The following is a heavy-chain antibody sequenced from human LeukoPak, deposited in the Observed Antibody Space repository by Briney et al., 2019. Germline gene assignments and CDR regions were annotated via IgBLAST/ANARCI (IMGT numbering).Heavy chain of an antibody. CDR1: GFTFDDYA. J-gene: IGHJ4*02. CDR2: ISWNSGSI. D-gene: IGHD3-3*01. V-gene: IGHV3-9*01. CDR3: AKVGYNYDFWSGPLDY. Sequence: GGSLRLSCAASGFTFDDYAMHWVRQAPGKGLEWVSGISWNSGSIGYADSVKGRLTISRDNAKNSLYLQMNSLRAEDTALYYCAKVGYNYDFWSGPLDYWGQGTLVTVSS.